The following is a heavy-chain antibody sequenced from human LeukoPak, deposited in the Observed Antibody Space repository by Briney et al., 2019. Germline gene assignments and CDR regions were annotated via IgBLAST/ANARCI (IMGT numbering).Heavy chain of an antibody. V-gene: IGHV4-59*08. Sequence: SETLSLTCAVSGGSISSYYWSWIRQPPGKGLEWIGYIYYSGSTNYNPSLKSRVTISVDTSKNQFSLKLSSVTAADKAVYYCARHSTRYGSGSYFDYWGQGTLVTVSS. D-gene: IGHD3-10*01. J-gene: IGHJ4*02. CDR1: GGSISSYY. CDR2: IYYSGST. CDR3: ARHSTRYGSGSYFDY.